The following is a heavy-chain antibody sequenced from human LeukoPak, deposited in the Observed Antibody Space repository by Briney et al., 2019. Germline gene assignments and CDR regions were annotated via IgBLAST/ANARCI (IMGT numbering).Heavy chain of an antibody. CDR1: GDSVSRYY. CDR3: ARGGYSSGWYRLGFDY. Sequence: SETLSLTCTVSGDSVSRYYWTWIRQTPGKGLEWIGYIYNTGTTNYNPSLTSRVTISVDKVKNQFSLNLISVTAADTAVYYCARGGYSSGWYRLGFDYWGQGTLVTVSS. V-gene: IGHV4-59*02. J-gene: IGHJ4*02. D-gene: IGHD6-19*01. CDR2: IYNTGTT.